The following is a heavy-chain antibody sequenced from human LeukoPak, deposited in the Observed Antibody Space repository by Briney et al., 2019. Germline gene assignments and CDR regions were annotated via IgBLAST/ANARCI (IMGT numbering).Heavy chain of an antibody. V-gene: IGHV3-49*04. D-gene: IGHD5-24*01. Sequence: KSGGSLRLSCTASGFTFGYYAMSWVRQAPGKGLEWVGFIRRKSYGGTTEYAASVKGRFTISRDDSKSIAYLQMNSLNTEDTAVYYCTRVEMVAFYSYYMDVWGKGTTVTISS. CDR3: TRVEMVAFYSYYMDV. CDR1: GFTFGYYA. CDR2: IRRKSYGGTT. J-gene: IGHJ6*03.